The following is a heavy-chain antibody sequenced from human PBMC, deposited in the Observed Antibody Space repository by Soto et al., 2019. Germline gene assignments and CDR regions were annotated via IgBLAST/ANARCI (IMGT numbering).Heavy chain of an antibody. J-gene: IGHJ6*03. Sequence: ASVKVSCKASGYTFTSYDINWVRQATGQGLEWMGWMNPNGGNTGYAQKFQGRVTMTRNTSISTAYMELSSLRSEDTAVYYCARAAPAAMGDYYYYMDVWGKGTTVTVSS. V-gene: IGHV1-8*01. CDR1: GYTFTSYD. D-gene: IGHD2-2*01. CDR2: MNPNGGNT. CDR3: ARAAPAAMGDYYYYMDV.